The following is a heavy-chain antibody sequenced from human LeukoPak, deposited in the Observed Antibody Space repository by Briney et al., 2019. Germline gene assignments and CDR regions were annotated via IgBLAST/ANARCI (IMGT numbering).Heavy chain of an antibody. Sequence: PGGSLRLSCAASGFTFSDYNMNWVRQAPGKGLEWVSYITNGGSTVHHADSVKGRFTISRDNAKKTLYLQMNSLRAEDTAVYYCARSIGLTGGGVDVWGQGTTVTVSS. V-gene: IGHV3-11*01. CDR3: ARSIGLTGGGVDV. J-gene: IGHJ6*02. CDR2: ITNGGSTV. D-gene: IGHD3-9*01. CDR1: GFTFSDYN.